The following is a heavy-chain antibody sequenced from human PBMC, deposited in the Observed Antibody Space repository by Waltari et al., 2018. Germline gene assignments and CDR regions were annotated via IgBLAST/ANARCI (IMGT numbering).Heavy chain of an antibody. V-gene: IGHV3-49*03. J-gene: IGHJ5*02. CDR1: GFIFSAYA. CDR2: IRSKAYGGTT. CDR3: CTTSNHHFSGTYYDNS. Sequence: VRLVESGGGLVQPGRSLSLCCTTSGFIFSAYAMSWFSQAPGKGLEWVAFIRSKAYGGTTDYAASVKGRFTISRDDSNGIVYLQMNSLKSEDTAVYYCCTTSNHHFSGTYYDNSWGQGTMVTVSS. D-gene: IGHD3-10*01.